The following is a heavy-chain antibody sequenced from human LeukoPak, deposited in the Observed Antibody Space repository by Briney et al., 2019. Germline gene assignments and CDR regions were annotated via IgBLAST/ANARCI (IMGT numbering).Heavy chain of an antibody. V-gene: IGHV1-46*01. CDR3: ARTPYTSGLLFYFDN. J-gene: IGHJ4*02. CDR2: INPGDGST. Sequence: ASVSVSCKTFGYTFTHYYIHWVRQAPGRGLEWMGRINPGDGSTVYAQKFLGRVTMARGTSTTTVYMELSSLGSDDTAIYFCARTPYTSGLLFYFDNWGQGTLVTVSS. CDR1: GYTFTHYY. D-gene: IGHD5-18*01.